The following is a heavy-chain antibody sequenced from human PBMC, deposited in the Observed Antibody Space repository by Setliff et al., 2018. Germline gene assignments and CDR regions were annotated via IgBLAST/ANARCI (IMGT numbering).Heavy chain of an antibody. J-gene: IGHJ4*02. Sequence: SSETLSLTCAVYGESFSGYYWSWIRQPPGKGLEWIGEINHSGSTSYNPSLKSRVTISVDTSKNQFSLKLSSVTAADTAVYYCARWTYSSGTGWGQGTLVTVSS. CDR2: INHSGST. V-gene: IGHV4-34*01. D-gene: IGHD6-19*01. CDR1: GESFSGYY. CDR3: ARWTYSSGTG.